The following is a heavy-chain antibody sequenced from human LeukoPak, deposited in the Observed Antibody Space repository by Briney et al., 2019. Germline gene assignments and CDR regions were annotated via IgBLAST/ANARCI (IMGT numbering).Heavy chain of an antibody. D-gene: IGHD3-22*01. CDR2: ISDTGATT. CDR1: GFSFSTYS. CDR3: ARTDTDYYDSSGYCF. J-gene: IGHJ4*02. V-gene: IGHV3-23*01. Sequence: GGSLRLSCAASGFSFSTYSMSWVRQAPGKGLEWVSVISDTGATTFYADYVKGRFTISRDNSRNTLYLQMNSLRTEDTAVYYCARTDTDYYDSSGYCFWGQGTLVTVSS.